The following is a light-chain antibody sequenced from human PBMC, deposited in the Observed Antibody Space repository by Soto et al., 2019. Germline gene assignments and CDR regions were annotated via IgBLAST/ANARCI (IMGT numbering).Light chain of an antibody. V-gene: IGKV1-5*01. J-gene: IGKJ1*01. Sequence: DIQMTQSPSTLSASVGDRVTITCRASQSILSWLAWYQHKPGKAPKLLIYDASSLERGVSSTFSGSGSGTEFTLTINTLQPEDFATYYCQQYDGYSGTFGQGTKVDIK. CDR2: DAS. CDR3: QQYDGYSGT. CDR1: QSILSW.